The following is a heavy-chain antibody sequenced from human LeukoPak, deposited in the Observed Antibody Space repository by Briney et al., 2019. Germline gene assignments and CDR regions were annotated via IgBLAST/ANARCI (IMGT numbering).Heavy chain of an antibody. J-gene: IGHJ4*02. CDR3: ARVLGPSALRYFDWLTEPYFDY. CDR2: IYYSGST. D-gene: IGHD3-9*01. Sequence: KPSETLSLTCTVSGGSISSYYWSWIRQPPGKGLEWIGYIYYSGSTNYNPSLKSRVTISVDTSKNQFSLKLSSVTAADTAVYYCARVLGPSALRYFDWLTEPYFDYWGQGTLVTVSS. V-gene: IGHV4-59*08. CDR1: GGSISSYY.